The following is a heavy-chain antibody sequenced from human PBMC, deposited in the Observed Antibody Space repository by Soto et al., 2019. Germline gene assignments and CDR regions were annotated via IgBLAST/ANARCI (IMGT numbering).Heavy chain of an antibody. V-gene: IGHV5-51*01. Sequence: GESLKISRKGSGYRSTRSWVGSVRQMPGKDLEWMGIIYTGDSDIRYSPSFQGQVTIAADKSISTAYLQWSSLKASDTAFYYCAIPGIPGTSYYVTDVWGQGTTVPVSS. D-gene: IGHD2-2*02. CDR2: IYTGDSDI. CDR1: GYRSTRSW. CDR3: AIPGIPGTSYYVTDV. J-gene: IGHJ6*02.